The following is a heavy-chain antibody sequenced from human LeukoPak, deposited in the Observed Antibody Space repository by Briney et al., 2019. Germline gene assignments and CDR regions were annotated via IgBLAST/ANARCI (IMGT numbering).Heavy chain of an antibody. J-gene: IGHJ6*03. CDR1: GYTFTSYD. CDR3: ARSIIGVLRFWEWFPKYYYYYYMDV. V-gene: IGHV1-8*03. D-gene: IGHD3-3*01. Sequence: GASVKVSCKASGYTFTSYDINWVRQATGQGLEWMGWMNPNSGNTGYAQKFQGRVTITRNTSISTAYMELSSLRSEDTAVYYCARSIIGVLRFWEWFPKYYYYYYMDVWGKGTTVTVSS. CDR2: MNPNSGNT.